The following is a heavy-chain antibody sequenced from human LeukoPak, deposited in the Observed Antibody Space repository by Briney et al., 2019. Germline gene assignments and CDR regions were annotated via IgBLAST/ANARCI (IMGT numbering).Heavy chain of an antibody. D-gene: IGHD3-3*01. CDR3: ARSQYYDFWSGNY. CDR1: GFTFSSYW. V-gene: IGHV3-20*04. J-gene: IGHJ4*02. Sequence: PGGSLRLSCAASGFTFSSYWMHWVRQAPGKGLEWVSGINWNGGSTGYADSVKGRFTISRDNAKNSLYLQMNSLRAEDTALYYCARSQYYDFWSGNYWGQGTLVTVSS. CDR2: INWNGGST.